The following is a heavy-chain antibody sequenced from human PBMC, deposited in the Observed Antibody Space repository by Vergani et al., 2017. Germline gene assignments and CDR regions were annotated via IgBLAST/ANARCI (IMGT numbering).Heavy chain of an antibody. CDR2: IFPGDSDT. Sequence: EVQMVQSGAEVKKPGESLKISCKGSGCSFTNYWIGWVRQMPGKGLEWMGVIFPGDSDTKYSPSFQGQVSISVNKSINTAYLQWSRLRASDTAMYYCARLLGYSGFDFWGQGTLVIVSS. D-gene: IGHD5-12*01. CDR3: ARLLGYSGFDF. J-gene: IGHJ4*02. V-gene: IGHV5-51*01. CDR1: GCSFTNYW.